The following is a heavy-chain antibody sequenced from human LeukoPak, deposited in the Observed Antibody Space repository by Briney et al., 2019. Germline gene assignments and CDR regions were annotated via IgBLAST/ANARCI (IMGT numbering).Heavy chain of an antibody. CDR1: GGSISSSNYY. CDR2: IYTSGST. D-gene: IGHD6-13*01. CDR3: ARPPGIAAAWFDP. V-gene: IGHV4-61*02. J-gene: IGHJ5*02. Sequence: PSETLSLTCTVSGGSISSSNYYWNWIRQPAGKGLEWIGRIYTSGSTNYNPSLKSRVTISVDTSKNQFSLKLSSVTAADTAVYYCARPPGIAAAWFDPWGQGTLVTVSS.